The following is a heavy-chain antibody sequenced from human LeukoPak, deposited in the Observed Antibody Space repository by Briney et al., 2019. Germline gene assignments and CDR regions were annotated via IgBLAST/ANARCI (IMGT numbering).Heavy chain of an antibody. D-gene: IGHD5-12*01. J-gene: IGHJ4*02. CDR2: IYPGDSDT. CDR1: GYSFTSYW. V-gene: IGHV5-51*01. CDR3: ARQVVATIIASPFDY. Sequence: PGESLKISCKGSGYSFTSYWIGWVRQMPGKGLEWMGIIYPGDSDTRYSPSFQGQVTISADKSISTAYLQWSSLKASDTAMYYCARQVVATIIASPFDYWGQGTLVTVSS.